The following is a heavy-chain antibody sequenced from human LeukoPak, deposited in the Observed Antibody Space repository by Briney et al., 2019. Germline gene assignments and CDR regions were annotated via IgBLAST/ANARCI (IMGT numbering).Heavy chain of an antibody. CDR1: GFTFSSYA. J-gene: IGHJ6*02. CDR3: ANWGLPGDYYGMDV. Sequence: PGGSLRLSCAASGFTFSSYAVSWVRQAPGKGLEWVSAISGSGGTTYYADSVKGRFTISRDNSKNTLYLQMNSLRAEDTAVYYCANWGLPGDYYGMDVWGQGTTVTVSS. CDR2: ISGSGGTT. D-gene: IGHD1-26*01. V-gene: IGHV3-23*01.